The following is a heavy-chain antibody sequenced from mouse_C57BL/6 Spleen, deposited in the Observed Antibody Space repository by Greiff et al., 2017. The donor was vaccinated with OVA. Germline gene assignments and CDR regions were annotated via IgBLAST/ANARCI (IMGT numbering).Heavy chain of an antibody. CDR2: INPNNGGT. Sequence: VQLQQSGPELVKPGASVKISCKASGYTFTDYYMNWVKQSHGQSLEWIGDINPNNGGTSYNQKFKGKATLTVDKSSSTAYMELRSLTSEDSAGYYGARRDGYYWYFDVWGTGTTVTVSS. CDR1: GYTFTDYY. CDR3: ARRDGYYWYFDV. J-gene: IGHJ1*03. D-gene: IGHD2-3*01. V-gene: IGHV1-26*01.